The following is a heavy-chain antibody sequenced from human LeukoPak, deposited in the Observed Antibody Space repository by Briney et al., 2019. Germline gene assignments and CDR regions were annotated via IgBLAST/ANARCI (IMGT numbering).Heavy chain of an antibody. Sequence: PGGSPRLSCAASGFTFSSYAMSWVRQAPGKGLEWVSAISGSGGSTYYADSVKGRFTISRDNSKNTLYLQMNSLRAEDTAVYYCAKDYGLDIVVVPAAPPFSYWGQGTLVTVSS. CDR1: GFTFSSYA. V-gene: IGHV3-23*01. CDR3: AKDYGLDIVVVPAAPPFSY. D-gene: IGHD2-2*01. J-gene: IGHJ4*02. CDR2: ISGSGGST.